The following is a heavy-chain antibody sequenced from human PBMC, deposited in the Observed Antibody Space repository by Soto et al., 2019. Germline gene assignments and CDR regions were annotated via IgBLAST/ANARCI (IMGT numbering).Heavy chain of an antibody. CDR3: ASDIVVVPAVLMDV. V-gene: IGHV3-23*01. CDR1: GVTFRSYA. CDR2: ISGSGGST. D-gene: IGHD2-2*01. J-gene: IGHJ6*04. Sequence: PGGSLGLSCAASGVTFRSYAMSWVRQAPGKGLEWVSAISGSGGSTYYADSVKGRFTISRDNSKNTLYLQMNSLRAEDTAVYYCASDIVVVPAVLMDVWGKGTTVTVSS.